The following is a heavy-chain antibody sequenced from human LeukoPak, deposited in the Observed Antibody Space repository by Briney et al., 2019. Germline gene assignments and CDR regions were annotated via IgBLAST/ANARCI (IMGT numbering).Heavy chain of an antibody. J-gene: IGHJ6*02. CDR2: INHSGST. CDR3: ATCDRYDYGMDV. CDR1: GGSFSGYY. Sequence: SETLSLTCAVYGGSFSGYYWSWIRQPPGKGLEWIGEINHSGSTNYNPSLKSRVTISVDTSKNQFSLKLSSVTAADTAVYYCATCDRYDYGMDVCGQGTTVTVSS. V-gene: IGHV4-34*01.